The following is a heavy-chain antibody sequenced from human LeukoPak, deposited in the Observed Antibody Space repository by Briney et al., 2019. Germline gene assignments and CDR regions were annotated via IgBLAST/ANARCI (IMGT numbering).Heavy chain of an antibody. V-gene: IGHV3-23*01. J-gene: IGHJ4*02. CDR2: ISGSGGST. D-gene: IGHD6-13*01. CDR1: GFSFSSYA. Sequence: GSLRLSCATSGFSFSSYAMSWVRQAPGKGLEWVSSISGSGGSTYYADSVKGRFTISRDNSKNTLYLQMNSLRAEDTAVYYCAKATYSSSWNLYFDYWGQGTLVTVSS. CDR3: AKATYSSSWNLYFDY.